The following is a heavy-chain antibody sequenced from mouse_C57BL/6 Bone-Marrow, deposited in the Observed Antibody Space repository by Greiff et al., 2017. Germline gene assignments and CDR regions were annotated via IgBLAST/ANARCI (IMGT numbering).Heavy chain of an antibody. J-gene: IGHJ3*01. CDR3: ARSNH. V-gene: IGHV1-50*01. CDR2: IDPSDSYT. Sequence: QVQLQQPGAELVKPGASVKLSCKASGYTFTSYWMQWVKQRPGQGLEWIGEIDPSDSYTNYNHKFKGQATLTVDTSSSTAYMQLSSLTSEDSAVDYCARSNHWGQGTLVTVSA. CDR1: GYTFTSYW.